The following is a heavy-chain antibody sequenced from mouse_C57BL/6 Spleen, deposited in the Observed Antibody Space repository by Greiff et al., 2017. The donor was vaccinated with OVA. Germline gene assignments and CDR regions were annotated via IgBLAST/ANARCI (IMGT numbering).Heavy chain of an antibody. Sequence: EVQLVESGGDLVKPGGSLKLSCAASGFTFSSYGMSWVRQTPDKRLEWVATISSGGRYTYYPDSVKGRFTISRDNAKNTLYLQMSSLKSEDTAMYYCARHGYYGSSPYFDYWGQGTTLTVSS. CDR3: ARHGYYGSSPYFDY. D-gene: IGHD1-1*01. CDR2: ISSGGRYT. V-gene: IGHV5-6*01. J-gene: IGHJ2*01. CDR1: GFTFSSYG.